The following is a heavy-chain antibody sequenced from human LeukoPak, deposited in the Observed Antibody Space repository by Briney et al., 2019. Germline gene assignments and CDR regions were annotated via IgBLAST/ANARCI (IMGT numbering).Heavy chain of an antibody. D-gene: IGHD3-22*01. CDR3: ARDSDSSGYYSY. CDR2: ISGSGGST. V-gene: IGHV3-23*01. Sequence: PGGSLRLSCAASGFTFSSYGMSWVRQAPGKGLEWVSAISGSGGSTYYADSVKGRFTISRDNSKDTLYLQMNSLRAEDTAVYYCARDSDSSGYYSYWGQGTLDTVSS. J-gene: IGHJ4*02. CDR1: GFTFSSYG.